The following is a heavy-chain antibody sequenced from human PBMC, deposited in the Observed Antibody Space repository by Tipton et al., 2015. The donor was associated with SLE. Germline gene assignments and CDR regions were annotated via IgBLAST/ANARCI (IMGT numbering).Heavy chain of an antibody. Sequence: SLRLSCAASGFTFSSYGMHWVRQAPGKGLEWVAVIWYDGSNKYYADSVKGRFTISRDNSKNTLYLQMTGLRAEDTAVYYCSGGTNYYGTDVWGQGTTVTVSS. D-gene: IGHD2-15*01. CDR2: IWYDGSNK. CDR3: SGGTNYYGTDV. V-gene: IGHV3-33*08. J-gene: IGHJ6*02. CDR1: GFTFSSYG.